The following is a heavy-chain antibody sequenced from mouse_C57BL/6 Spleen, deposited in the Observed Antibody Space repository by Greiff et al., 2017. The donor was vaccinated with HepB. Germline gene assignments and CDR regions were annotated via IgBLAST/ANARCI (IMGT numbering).Heavy chain of an antibody. J-gene: IGHJ2*01. CDR3: ARPSPYYFDY. CDR1: GFTFSSYG. CDR2: ISSGGSYT. Sequence: EVNVVESGGDLVKPGGSLKLSCAASGFTFSSYGMSWVRQTPDKRLEWVATISSGGSYTYYPDSVKGRFTISRDNAKNTLYLQMSSLKSEDTAMYYCARPSPYYFDYWGQGTTLTVSS. V-gene: IGHV5-6*01.